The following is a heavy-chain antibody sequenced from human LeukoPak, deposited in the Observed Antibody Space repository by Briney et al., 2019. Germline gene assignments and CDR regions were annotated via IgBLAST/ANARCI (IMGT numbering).Heavy chain of an antibody. V-gene: IGHV3-23*01. J-gene: IGHJ4*02. Sequence: GGSLRLSCAASGFTFSSYAMSWVRQAPGKGLEWVSDISESGGSTYYADSVKGRFTISRDNSNDALYLQMNSLRAEDTAVYYCANPYYYDSSGYYPFDCWGQGTLVTVSS. CDR3: ANPYYYDSSGYYPFDC. CDR1: GFTFSSYA. D-gene: IGHD3-22*01. CDR2: ISESGGST.